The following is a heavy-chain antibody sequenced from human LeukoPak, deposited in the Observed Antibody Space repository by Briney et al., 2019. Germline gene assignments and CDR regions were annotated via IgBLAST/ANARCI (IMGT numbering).Heavy chain of an antibody. CDR3: ARGDVAARPGIDAFDI. J-gene: IGHJ3*02. CDR1: GFTFSSYS. CDR2: ISSSSSYI. Sequence: GGSLRLSCAASGFTFSSYSMNWVRQAPGKGLEWVSSISSSSSYIYYADSVKGRFTISRDNAKNSLYLQMNSLRAEDTAVYYCARGDVAARPGIDAFDIWGQGTMVTVSS. V-gene: IGHV3-21*01. D-gene: IGHD6-6*01.